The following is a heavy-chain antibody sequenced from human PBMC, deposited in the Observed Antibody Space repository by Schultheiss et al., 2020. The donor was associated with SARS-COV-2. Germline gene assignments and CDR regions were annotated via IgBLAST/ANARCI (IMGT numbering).Heavy chain of an antibody. CDR1: GGSFSGYY. V-gene: IGHV4-34*01. D-gene: IGHD4-17*01. J-gene: IGHJ4*02. CDR3: ARDRGYGDYSVYFDY. Sequence: SETLSLTCAVYGGSFSGYYWTWLRQPPGKGLEWIGYIYYSGSTYYNPSLKSRVTISVDTSKNQFSLKLSSVTAADTAVYYCARDRGYGDYSVYFDYWGQGTLVTVSS. CDR2: IYYSGST.